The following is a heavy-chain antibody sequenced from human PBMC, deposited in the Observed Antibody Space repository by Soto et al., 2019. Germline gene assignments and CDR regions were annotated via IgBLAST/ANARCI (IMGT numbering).Heavy chain of an antibody. CDR3: ARDKIGRVTMVRGVTESDP. CDR1: GYTFTSYG. CDR2: ISAYNGNT. J-gene: IGHJ5*02. D-gene: IGHD3-10*01. Sequence: ASVKVSCKASGYTFTSYGISWVRQAPGQGLEWMGWISAYNGNTNYAQKLQGRVTMTTDTSTSTAYMELRSLRSDDTAVYYCARDKIGRVTMVRGVTESDPWGQGTLVTVSS. V-gene: IGHV1-18*01.